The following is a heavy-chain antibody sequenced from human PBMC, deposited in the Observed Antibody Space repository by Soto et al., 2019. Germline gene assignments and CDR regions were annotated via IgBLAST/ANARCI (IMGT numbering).Heavy chain of an antibody. D-gene: IGHD5-12*01. V-gene: IGHV1-18*01. CDR2: ISTYNGDT. J-gene: IGHJ6*04. CDR1: GYTFTIYV. CDR3: ATEGVAPYYYYGMDV. Sequence: ASVKVSFKTSGYTFTIYVISFVRQAPGQGLEWMGWISTYNGDTNYAQTFQGRVTMTTDTSTSTVYMELRSLRSDDTAVYYCATEGVAPYYYYGMDVWGKGTTVTVSS.